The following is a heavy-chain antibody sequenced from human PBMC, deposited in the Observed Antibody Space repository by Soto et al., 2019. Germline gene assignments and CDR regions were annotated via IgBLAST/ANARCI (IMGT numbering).Heavy chain of an antibody. V-gene: IGHV3-33*01. CDR1: GFNFSSYG. CDR2: IWYDGSNK. Sequence: GALRLSCEASGFNFSSYGMHWVRQAPGKGLEWVAVIWYDGSNKYYADSVKGRFTISRDNSKNTLYLQMNSLRAEDTAVYYCASSPGLGYYMDVWGKGTTVTVS. J-gene: IGHJ6*03. D-gene: IGHD3-16*01. CDR3: ASSPGLGYYMDV.